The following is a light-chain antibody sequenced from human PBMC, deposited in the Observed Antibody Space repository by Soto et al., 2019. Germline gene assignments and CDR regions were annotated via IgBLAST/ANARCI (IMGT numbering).Light chain of an antibody. J-gene: IGKJ1*01. CDR1: QNVRTN. Sequence: IVTTQSPATLSVSPGGRATLSCRSSQNVRTNVAWYQQKPGQAPRLLIYHSSTRATGVPARFSGSGSGTDFTLTISRLEPEDFAVYYCQQYGSSPRTFGQGTRW. CDR2: HSS. V-gene: IGKV3-15*01. CDR3: QQYGSSPRT.